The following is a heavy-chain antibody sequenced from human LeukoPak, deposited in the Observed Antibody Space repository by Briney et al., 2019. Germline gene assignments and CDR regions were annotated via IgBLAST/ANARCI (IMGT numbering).Heavy chain of an antibody. D-gene: IGHD4-17*01. J-gene: IGHJ5*02. CDR1: GGSFSGYY. CDR2: INHSGST. CDR3: ARGYGNKGIGWFDP. Sequence: SETLSLTCAVYGGSFSGYYWSWIRQPPGKGLEWIGEINHSGSTNYNPSLKGRVTISVDTSKNQFSLKLSSVTAADTAVYYCARGYGNKGIGWFDPWGQGTLVTVSS. V-gene: IGHV4-34*01.